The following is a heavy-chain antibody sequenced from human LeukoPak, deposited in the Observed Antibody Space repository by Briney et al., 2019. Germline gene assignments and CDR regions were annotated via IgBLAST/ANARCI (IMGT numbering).Heavy chain of an antibody. CDR2: INHSGST. CDR3: ARRGATYDFWSGYYKGGLNWFDP. J-gene: IGHJ5*02. Sequence: SETLSLTCAVYGGSFGGYYWSWIRQPPGKGLEWIGEINHSGSTNYNPSLKSRVTISVDTSKNQFSLKLSSVTAADTAVYYCARRGATYDFWSGYYKGGLNWFDPWGQGTLVTVSS. V-gene: IGHV4-34*01. D-gene: IGHD3-3*01. CDR1: GGSFGGYY.